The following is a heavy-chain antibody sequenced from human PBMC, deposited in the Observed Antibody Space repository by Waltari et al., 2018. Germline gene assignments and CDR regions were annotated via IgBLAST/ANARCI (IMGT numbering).Heavy chain of an antibody. CDR1: GCSVTSNYK. Sequence: QLQLQASGPGLVTPSESLSPTCTVSGCSVTSNYKWGWIRQTPGKGLEWMGNMQYRGSTFYNPSLKSRVTISLDTSKNQFSLRLSSVGAADTAVYFCGRIAFGDEGGYFQHWGQGTLVTVSS. CDR2: MQYRGST. CDR3: GRIAFGDEGGYFQH. J-gene: IGHJ1*01. V-gene: IGHV4-39*01. D-gene: IGHD4-17*01.